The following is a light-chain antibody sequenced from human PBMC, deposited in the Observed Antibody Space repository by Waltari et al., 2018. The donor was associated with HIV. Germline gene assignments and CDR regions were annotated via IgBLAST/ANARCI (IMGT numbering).Light chain of an antibody. Sequence: SYELTQPPSVSVSPGQTASISCSGDKLGHKYTCWYQQRPGQSPVLLIYRDSKRPSGIPERFSGSNSGNTATLTISGAQAMDEADYYCQAWDSTTAVFGTGTKVTVL. V-gene: IGLV3-1*01. CDR1: KLGHKY. CDR2: RDS. CDR3: QAWDSTTAV. J-gene: IGLJ1*01.